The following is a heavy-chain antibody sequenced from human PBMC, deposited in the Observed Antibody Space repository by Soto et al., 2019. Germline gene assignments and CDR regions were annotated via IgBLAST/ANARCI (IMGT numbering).Heavy chain of an antibody. J-gene: IGHJ6*02. CDR3: ARDRIPTGMDV. Sequence: EVQLVESGGGLVQPGGSLRLSCAASGFTVSSNYMSWVRQAPGKGLEWVSVIYRGGSTYYADSVKSRFTISRDNSKNTLYLQMNSLRAEDTAVYYCARDRIPTGMDVWGQGTTVTVSS. V-gene: IGHV3-66*01. CDR2: IYRGGST. CDR1: GFTVSSNY.